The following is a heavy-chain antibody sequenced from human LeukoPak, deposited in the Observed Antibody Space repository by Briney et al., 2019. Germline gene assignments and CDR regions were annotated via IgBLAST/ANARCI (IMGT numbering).Heavy chain of an antibody. D-gene: IGHD5-12*01. J-gene: IGHJ3*02. CDR3: ARESTFRLLRNVSDI. V-gene: IGHV1-46*01. CDR1: GYTFTIFN. CDR2: INPSDGST. Sequence: GASVKVSCKASGYTFTIFNIHWVRQAPGHGLEWMGMINPSDGSTSYAQKFQGRVTMTSDRATSTVAMDLNSLRSDDTAVYYCARESTFRLLRNVSDIWGQGTRVTVSP.